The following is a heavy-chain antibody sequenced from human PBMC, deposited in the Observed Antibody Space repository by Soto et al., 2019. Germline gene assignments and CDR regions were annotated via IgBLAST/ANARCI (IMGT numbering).Heavy chain of an antibody. CDR3: ARDNLGNWGAWYFDL. CDR1: GFTFSSSS. CDR2: ISSTSATI. J-gene: IGHJ2*01. D-gene: IGHD7-27*01. V-gene: IGHV3-48*02. Sequence: GESLRLSCSASGFTFSSSSMNWVRQAPGKGLEWVSYISSTSATIYYADSVKGRFTISRDNAKNSLYLQMNSLRDEDTAVYCCARDNLGNWGAWYFDLWGRGTLVTVSS.